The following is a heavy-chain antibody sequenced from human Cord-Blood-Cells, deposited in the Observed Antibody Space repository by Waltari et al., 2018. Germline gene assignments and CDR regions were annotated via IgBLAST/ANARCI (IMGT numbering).Heavy chain of an antibody. CDR2: IVVGSGNT. CDR1: GFTFTSSA. J-gene: IGHJ6*03. Sequence: QMQLVQSGPEVKKPGTSVKVSCKASGFTFTSSAVQWVRQARGQRLEWIGWIVVGSGNTNYAQKFQERVTITRDMSTSTAYMELSSLRSEDTAVYYCAARGDFWSGYYTGTYYYYYMDVWGKGTTVTVSS. D-gene: IGHD3-3*01. CDR3: AARGDFWSGYYTGTYYYYYMDV. V-gene: IGHV1-58*01.